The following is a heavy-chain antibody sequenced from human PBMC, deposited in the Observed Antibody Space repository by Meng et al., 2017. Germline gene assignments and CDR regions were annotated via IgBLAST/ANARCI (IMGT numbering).Heavy chain of an antibody. CDR1: GGTFSSYT. CDR3: ASGPGSGYSFDY. CDR2: ISAYNGNT. D-gene: IGHD3-3*01. Sequence: ASVKVSCKASGGTFSSYTISWVRQAPGQGLEWMGWISAYNGNTNYAQKLQGRVTMTTDTSTSTAYMELRSLRSDDTAVYYCASGPGSGYSFDYWGQGTLVTVSS. J-gene: IGHJ4*02. V-gene: IGHV1-18*01.